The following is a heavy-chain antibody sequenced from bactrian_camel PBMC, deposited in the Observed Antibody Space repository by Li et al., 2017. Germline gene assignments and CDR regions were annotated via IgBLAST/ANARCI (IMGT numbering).Heavy chain of an antibody. V-gene: IGHV3S31*01. J-gene: IGHJ4*01. CDR2: ISPGGNS. Sequence: EVQLVESGGGSVQAGGSLTLSCAASGFTFSRYAMSWVRQAPGRGLEWVSAISPGGNSYYARSVKGRFTISRDNAKNTMYLQLGSLEIEDTAMYYCAKARNVFQALVELPKWDEYITSGQGTQVTVS. CDR1: GFTFSRYA. CDR3: AKARNVFQALVELPKWDEYIT. D-gene: IGHD2*01.